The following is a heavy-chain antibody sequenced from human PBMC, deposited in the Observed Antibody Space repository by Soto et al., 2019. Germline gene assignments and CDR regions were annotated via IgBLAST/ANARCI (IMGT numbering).Heavy chain of an antibody. J-gene: IGHJ3*02. CDR1: GGSISSYY. CDR2: IYYSGNT. Sequence: QVQLQESGPGLVKPSETLSLTCTVSGGSISSYYWSWIRQPPGKGLEWIGNIYYSGNTNYNPSLRSPVTISVGTSTIHFSPNLTSVTAAGTVVYYCARVPDYGDSVSFPALETWALGTMVPVSP. CDR3: ARVPDYGDSVSFPALET. D-gene: IGHD4-17*01. V-gene: IGHV4-59*01.